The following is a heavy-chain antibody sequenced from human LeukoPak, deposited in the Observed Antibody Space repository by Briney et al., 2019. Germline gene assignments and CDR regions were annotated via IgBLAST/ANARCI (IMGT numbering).Heavy chain of an antibody. CDR2: ISSSSSTI. CDR3: ARIAEEGGHDY. D-gene: IGHD2-21*01. V-gene: IGHV3-48*01. Sequence: GSLRLSCAASGFTFSSYSMNWVRQAPGKGLEWVSYISSSSSTIYYADSVKGRFTISRDNAKNSLYLQMNSLRAEDTAVYYCARIAEEGGHDYWGQGTLVTVSS. CDR1: GFTFSSYS. J-gene: IGHJ4*02.